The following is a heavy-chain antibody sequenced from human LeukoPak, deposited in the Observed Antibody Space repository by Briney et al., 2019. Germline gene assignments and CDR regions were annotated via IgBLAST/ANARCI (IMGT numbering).Heavy chain of an antibody. D-gene: IGHD3-22*01. J-gene: IGHJ4*02. V-gene: IGHV1-69*04. CDR1: GGTFSSYA. Sequence: SVKISCKASGGTFSSYAISWVRQAPGQGLEWMGRIIPILGIANYAQKFQGRVTITADKSTSTAYMELSSLRSEDTAVYYCARGGAYYYDSSGLFDYWGQGTLVTVSS. CDR3: ARGGAYYYDSSGLFDY. CDR2: IIPILGIA.